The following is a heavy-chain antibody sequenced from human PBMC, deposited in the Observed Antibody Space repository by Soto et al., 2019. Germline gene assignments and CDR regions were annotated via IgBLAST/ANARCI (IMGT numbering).Heavy chain of an antibody. CDR3: AKDRRQLSALDM. CDR1: GFSFSSYG. D-gene: IGHD6-6*01. J-gene: IGHJ3*02. V-gene: IGHV3-30*18. Sequence: GGSLRLSCAASGFSFSSYGMHWVRQAPGRGLEWVTVISNDGNRKYYGESVKGRFSVSRDNDKDTLYLQMNGLRPEDTGVYYCAKDRRQLSALDMWGQGTTVTVSS. CDR2: ISNDGNRK.